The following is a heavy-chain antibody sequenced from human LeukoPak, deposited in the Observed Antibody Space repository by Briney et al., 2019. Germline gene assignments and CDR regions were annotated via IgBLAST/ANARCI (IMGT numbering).Heavy chain of an antibody. CDR3: ARDSSIAAAGTSNYYYYYGMDV. D-gene: IGHD6-13*01. CDR1: GGSISSGGYY. J-gene: IGHJ6*02. CDR2: IYYSGST. Sequence: PSQTLSLTCTVSGGSISSGGYYWSWIRQHPGKGLEWIGYIYYSGSTYYNPSLKSRVTISVDTSKNQFSLKLSSVTAADTAVYYCARDSSIAAAGTSNYYYYYGMDVWGQGTTVTVSS. V-gene: IGHV4-31*03.